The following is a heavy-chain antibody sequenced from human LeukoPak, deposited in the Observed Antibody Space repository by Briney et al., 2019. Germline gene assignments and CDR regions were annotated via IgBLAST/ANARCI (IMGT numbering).Heavy chain of an antibody. Sequence: GASVKVSCKASGYTFTGYYMHWVRQAPGQGLEWMGWINPNSGGTNYAQKFQGRVTMTRDTSISTAYMELSRLRSDDTAVYYCARALLVWVPAAIQGNWFDPWGQGTLVTVSS. J-gene: IGHJ5*02. V-gene: IGHV1-2*02. CDR1: GYTFTGYY. CDR2: INPNSGGT. CDR3: ARALLVWVPAAIQGNWFDP. D-gene: IGHD2-2*02.